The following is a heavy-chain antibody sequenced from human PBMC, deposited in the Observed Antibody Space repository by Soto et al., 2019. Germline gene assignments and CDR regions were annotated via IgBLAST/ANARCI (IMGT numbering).Heavy chain of an antibody. J-gene: IGHJ4*02. CDR3: AKILGRQLWLVGRYFDY. Sequence: SETLSLTCTVSGGSISNPDHYWSWIRQPPGKGLEWIGSIFYNGDTSYNPSLESRLSISVDTSKNQFSLSLSSVTASDTAVYYCAKILGRQLWLVGRYFDYWGQGTLVTVSS. D-gene: IGHD5-18*01. CDR1: GGSISNPDHY. CDR2: IFYNGDT. V-gene: IGHV4-30-4*01.